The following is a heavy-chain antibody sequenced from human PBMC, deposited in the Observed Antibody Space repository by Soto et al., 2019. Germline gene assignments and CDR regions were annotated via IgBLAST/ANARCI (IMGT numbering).Heavy chain of an antibody. V-gene: IGHV5-10-1*01. J-gene: IGHJ6*02. CDR2: IDPSDSYT. CDR1: GYSFTSYW. D-gene: IGHD6-6*01. Sequence: GESLKISCKGSGYSFTSYWNSWVRQMPGKGLEWMGRIDPSDSYTNYSPSFQGHVTISADKSISTAYLQWSSLKASDTAMYYCARRSEYSSSGVRYYGMDVWGQGTTVTVSS. CDR3: ARRSEYSSSGVRYYGMDV.